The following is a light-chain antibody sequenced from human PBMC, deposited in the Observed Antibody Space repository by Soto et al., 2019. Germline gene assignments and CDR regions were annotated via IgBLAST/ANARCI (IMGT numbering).Light chain of an antibody. CDR1: QTINNN. CDR2: GAS. V-gene: IGKV3-15*01. J-gene: IGKJ5*01. CDR3: QQYNNWPPYT. Sequence: ETVMTQSPATLSVSPGEGATLSCRASQTINNNLAWYQRKPGQAPSLLIYGASTRATGIPARFSGSGSGTESTLTISSLQSEDFAVYYCQQYNNWPPYTFGQGTRLEIK.